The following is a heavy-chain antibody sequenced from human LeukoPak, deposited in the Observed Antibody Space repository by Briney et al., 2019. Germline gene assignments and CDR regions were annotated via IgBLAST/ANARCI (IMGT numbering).Heavy chain of an antibody. V-gene: IGHV1-69*01. CDR3: ARVRYFDWLGAFDI. CDR1: GGTFSSYA. J-gene: IGHJ3*02. Sequence: GSSAKVSCKASGGTFSSYAISWVRQAPGQGLEWMGGIIPIFGTANYAQKFQGRVTITADESTSTAYMELSSLRSGDTAVYYCARVRYFDWLGAFDIWGQGTMVTVSS. CDR2: IIPIFGTA. D-gene: IGHD3-9*01.